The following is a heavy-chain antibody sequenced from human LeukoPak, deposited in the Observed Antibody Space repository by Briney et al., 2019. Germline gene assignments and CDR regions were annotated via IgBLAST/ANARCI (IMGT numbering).Heavy chain of an antibody. CDR2: INSDGSST. D-gene: IGHD1-26*01. V-gene: IGHV3-74*01. CDR1: GFTFSSNW. J-gene: IGHJ4*02. Sequence: GGSLRLSCAASGFTFSSNWMHWVRQAPGKGLVWVSRINSDGSSTSYADSVKGRFTISRDNAKNTLYLQMNSLRAEDTAVYFCARVSSDTGSYYGNWGQGTQVTVSS. CDR3: ARVSSDTGSYYGN.